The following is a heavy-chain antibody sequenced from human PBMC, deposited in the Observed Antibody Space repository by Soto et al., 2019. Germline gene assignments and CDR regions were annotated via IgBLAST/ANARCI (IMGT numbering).Heavy chain of an antibody. V-gene: IGHV1-18*01. Sequence: QVQLVQSGAEVKKPAASVKVSCKASGYTFTSYGISWVRQAPGQGLEWMGWISAYNGNTNYAQKLQGRVTMTTDTSTSTAYMELRSLRSDDTAVYYCARVAVSSSTSKYYYYYGMDVWGQGTTVTVSS. D-gene: IGHD6-6*01. CDR2: ISAYNGNT. CDR3: ARVAVSSSTSKYYYYYGMDV. J-gene: IGHJ6*02. CDR1: GYTFTSYG.